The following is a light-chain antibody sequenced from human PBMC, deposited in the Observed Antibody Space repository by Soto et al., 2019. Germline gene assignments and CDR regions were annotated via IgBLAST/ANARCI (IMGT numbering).Light chain of an antibody. Sequence: QSVLTQPASVSGSPGQSITISCTGTSDDVGGYNSVSWYQQHPGKVPQLIVYAVTDRPSGVAIRFSGSKSGNTAALTLSGLREEDEAHYYSSSFVGRSGLDVCGTGTTLPVL. CDR3: SSFVGRSGLDV. J-gene: IGLJ1*01. CDR1: SDDVGGYNS. V-gene: IGLV2-14*03. CDR2: AVT.